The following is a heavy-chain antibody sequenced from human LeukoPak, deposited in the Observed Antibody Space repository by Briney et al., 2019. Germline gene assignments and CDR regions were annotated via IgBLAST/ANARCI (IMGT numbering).Heavy chain of an antibody. V-gene: IGHV4-38-2*01. Sequence: PSETLSLTCAVSGYAISSGYYWGWVRPPPGKGLEWIASIYHSGSTYYNPSLKRRVTISVDPPTNQSSLQLSSVTAAHTAIYYSMRFKDQTNRSYDPWGQGTLVTVSS. J-gene: IGHJ5*02. CDR1: GYAISSGYY. CDR3: MRFKDQTNRSYDP. D-gene: IGHD2-8*01. CDR2: IYHSGST.